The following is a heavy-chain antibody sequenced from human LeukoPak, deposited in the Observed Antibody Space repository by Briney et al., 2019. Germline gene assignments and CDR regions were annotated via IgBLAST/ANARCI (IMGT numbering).Heavy chain of an antibody. CDR1: GGTFSGYA. CDR3: ARAKCYYDSSGYYLFDY. V-gene: IGHV1-69*04. Sequence: SVKVSCKASGGTFSGYAISWVRQAPGQGLEWVGRIIPILGIANYAQKFQGRVTITADKSTSTAYMELSSLRSEDTAVYYCARAKCYYDSSGYYLFDYWGQGTLVTVSS. D-gene: IGHD3-22*01. CDR2: IIPILGIA. J-gene: IGHJ4*02.